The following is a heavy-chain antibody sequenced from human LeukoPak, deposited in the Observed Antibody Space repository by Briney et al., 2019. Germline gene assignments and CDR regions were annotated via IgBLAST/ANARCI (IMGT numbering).Heavy chain of an antibody. V-gene: IGHV7-4-1*02. J-gene: IGHJ4*02. CDR3: AGGYCSGGSCSLVDY. D-gene: IGHD2-15*01. CDR1: GYTSTTYA. CDR2: INTNTGNP. Sequence: ATVKVSCKASGYTSTTYAMNWVRQAPGQGLEWMGWINTNTGNPTYAQGFTGRFVFSLDTSVSTAYLQISSLKAEDTAVYYCAGGYCSGGSCSLVDYWGQGTLVTVSS.